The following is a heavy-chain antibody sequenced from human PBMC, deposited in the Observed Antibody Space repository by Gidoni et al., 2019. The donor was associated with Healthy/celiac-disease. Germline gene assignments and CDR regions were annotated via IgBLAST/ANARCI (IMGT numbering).Heavy chain of an antibody. CDR2: ISGRGGST. CDR3: AKDRSTVTLRGFDD. D-gene: IGHD4-17*01. V-gene: IGHV3-23*01. J-gene: IGHJ4*02. CDR1: GFTFRSSA. Sequence: EVQLLESGGGLVQPGGSLRRSCAAYGFTFRSSAMSWVLQAPGKGLVWVSAISGRGGSTYYADSVKGRFTIARDNSKNTLYLQMNSLRAEDTAVYYCAKDRSTVTLRGFDDWGQGTLVTVSS.